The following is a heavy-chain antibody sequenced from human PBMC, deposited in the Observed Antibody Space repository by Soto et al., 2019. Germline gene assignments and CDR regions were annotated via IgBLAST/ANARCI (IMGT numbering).Heavy chain of an antibody. CDR3: AKVSTIFGVVSSPYGMDV. V-gene: IGHV3-9*01. CDR1: GFTFDDYA. D-gene: IGHD3-3*01. CDR2: ISWNSGSI. J-gene: IGHJ6*02. Sequence: GGSLRLSCAASGFTFDDYAMHWVRQAPGKGLEWVSGISWNSGSIGCADSVKGRFTISRDNAKNSLYLQMNSLRAEDTALYYCAKVSTIFGVVSSPYGMDVWGQGTTVTVSS.